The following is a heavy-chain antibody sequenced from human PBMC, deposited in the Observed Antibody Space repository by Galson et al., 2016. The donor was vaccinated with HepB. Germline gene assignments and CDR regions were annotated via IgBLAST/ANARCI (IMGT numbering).Heavy chain of an antibody. CDR1: GFTFSSCG. Sequence: SLRLSCAASGFTFSSCGMHWVRQAPGKGLQWVAVISYDGGKRYYAASVKGRFTISRDNSKNTLYLQMNSLRAEDTAVYYCASDAFYDTSGLVWHFDYWGQGTLVTVSS. CDR3: ASDAFYDTSGLVWHFDY. V-gene: IGHV3-30*03. J-gene: IGHJ4*02. CDR2: ISYDGGKR. D-gene: IGHD3-22*01.